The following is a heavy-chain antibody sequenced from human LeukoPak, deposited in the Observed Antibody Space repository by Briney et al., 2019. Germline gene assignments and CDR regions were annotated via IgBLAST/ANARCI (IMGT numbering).Heavy chain of an antibody. CDR2: INPTGDTT. Sequence: ASVKVSCKASGYTFTNYYIHWVRQAPGQGLEWMGIINPTGDTTRYAQKFQGRVTMTWDMSTSTDYMELSSLTAEDTAVYFCARDNSARDTAWWFDPWGQGTLVTVSS. D-gene: IGHD3-10*01. CDR1: GYTFTNYY. V-gene: IGHV1-46*01. J-gene: IGHJ5*02. CDR3: ARDNSARDTAWWFDP.